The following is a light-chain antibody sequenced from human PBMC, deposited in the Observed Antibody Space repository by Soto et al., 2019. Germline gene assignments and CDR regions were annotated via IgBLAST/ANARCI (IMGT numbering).Light chain of an antibody. CDR3: SSYTSSTSVV. CDR2: GVR. Sequence: QSVLTQPASVSGSPGQSITISCTGTSSDVGGYNYVSWYQQHPGKVPKLVIYGVRNRPSGVSSRFSGSKSGSTASLTISDLQAEDEADYYCSSYTSSTSVVFGGGTKVTVL. J-gene: IGLJ2*01. V-gene: IGLV2-14*03. CDR1: SSDVGGYNY.